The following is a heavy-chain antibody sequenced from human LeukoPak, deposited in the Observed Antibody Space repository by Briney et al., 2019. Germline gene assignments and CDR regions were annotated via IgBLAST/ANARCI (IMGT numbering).Heavy chain of an antibody. CDR1: GYTFTDFG. D-gene: IGHD5-18*01. V-gene: IGHV1-18*01. CDR2: ISAYNGNT. J-gene: IGHJ4*02. CDR3: VRGLGVDTSMIFFDY. Sequence: ASVKVSCKASGYTFTDFGVSWVRQAPGQGLEWMGWISAYNGNTNYVQKFQGRLTMTTDISTSTAYMELRSLRSDDTAVFYCVRGLGVDTSMIFFDYWGQGTRVTVSS.